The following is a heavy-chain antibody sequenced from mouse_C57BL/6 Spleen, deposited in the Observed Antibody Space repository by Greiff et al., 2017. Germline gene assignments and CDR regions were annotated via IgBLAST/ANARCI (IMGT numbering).Heavy chain of an antibody. D-gene: IGHD2-5*01. CDR2: INPSNGGT. V-gene: IGHV1-53*01. CDR1: GYTFTSYW. J-gene: IGHJ4*01. Sequence: VQLQQPGTELVKPGASVKLSCKASGYTFTSYWMHWVKQRPGQGLEWIGNINPSNGGTNYNEKFKSKATLTVDKSSSTAYMQRSSLTSDDAAVYYGGRAGYSNPMDYWGQGTSVTVSS. CDR3: GRAGYSNPMDY.